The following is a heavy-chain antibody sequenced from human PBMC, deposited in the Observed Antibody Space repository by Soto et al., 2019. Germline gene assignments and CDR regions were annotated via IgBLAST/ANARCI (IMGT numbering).Heavy chain of an antibody. D-gene: IGHD3-10*01. CDR3: ARDRGFVVRAPPVDY. V-gene: IGHV1-18*01. J-gene: IGHJ4*02. Sequence: QVQLVQSGAEVKKPGASVKVSCKASGYTFTSYGISWVRQAPGQGLEWMGWISTYNGNTNYAQKLQGRGTMTTDTSTSTAYMELRSLRSDDTAVYYCARDRGFVVRAPPVDYWGQGTLVTVSS. CDR1: GYTFTSYG. CDR2: ISTYNGNT.